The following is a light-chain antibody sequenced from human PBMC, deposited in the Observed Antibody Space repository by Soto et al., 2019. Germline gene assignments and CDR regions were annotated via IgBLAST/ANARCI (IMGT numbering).Light chain of an antibody. Sequence: QRPRPPPSCFAPEGDGATTICGASQSISSYVSWYQQKPGKAPKLLIYAASRLESGVPSRFSGSRSGTDFTLTISSLQPEDFATYYCQQSYSRMTFGQGTKVDIK. CDR3: QQSYSRMT. CDR1: QSISSY. CDR2: AAS. V-gene: IGKV1-39*01. J-gene: IGKJ1*01.